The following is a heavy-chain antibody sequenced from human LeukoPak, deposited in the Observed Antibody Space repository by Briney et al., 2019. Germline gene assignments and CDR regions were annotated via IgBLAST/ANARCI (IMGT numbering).Heavy chain of an antibody. Sequence: PSETLSLTCTVSGGSISSSSYYWGWIRQPPGKGLEWIGSIYYSGSTYYNPSLKSRVTISVDTSKNQFSLKLSSVTAADTAVYYCARGRKLRFLFWYGMDVWGQGTTVTVSS. CDR3: ARGRKLRFLFWYGMDV. D-gene: IGHD3-3*01. CDR1: GGSISSSSYY. V-gene: IGHV4-39*07. CDR2: IYYSGST. J-gene: IGHJ6*02.